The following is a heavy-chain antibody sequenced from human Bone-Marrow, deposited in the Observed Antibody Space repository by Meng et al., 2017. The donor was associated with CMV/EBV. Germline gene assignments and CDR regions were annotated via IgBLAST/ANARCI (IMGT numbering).Heavy chain of an antibody. CDR2: INHSGST. Sequence: SETLSLTCTVSGGSISSYYWSWIRHPPGKGLEWIGEINHSGSTNYNPSLKSRVTISVDTSKNQFSLKLSSVTAADTAVYYWSVGTNPRNHEFDDWGLGTLVTVSS. J-gene: IGHJ4*02. CDR3: SVGTNPRNHEFDD. V-gene: IGHV4-34*01. CDR1: GGSISSYY. D-gene: IGHD1-14*01.